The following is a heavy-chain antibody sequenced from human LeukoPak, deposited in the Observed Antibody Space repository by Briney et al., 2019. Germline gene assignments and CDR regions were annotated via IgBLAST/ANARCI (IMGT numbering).Heavy chain of an antibody. CDR1: GFTFSSYS. V-gene: IGHV3-21*01. D-gene: IGHD4-17*01. CDR3: ARDPPYGDYRAY. CDR2: ISDSSSYI. J-gene: IGHJ4*02. Sequence: PGGSLRLSCAASGFTFSSYSMNWVRQAPGKGLEWVSSISDSSSYIYYADSVKGRFTISRDNAQNSLYLQMNSLRAEDTAVYYCARDPPYGDYRAYWGQGTLVTVSS.